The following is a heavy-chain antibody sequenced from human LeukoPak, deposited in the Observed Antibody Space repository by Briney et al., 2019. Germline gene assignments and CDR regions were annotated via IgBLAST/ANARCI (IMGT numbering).Heavy chain of an antibody. CDR2: ISGSGGST. J-gene: IGHJ4*02. D-gene: IGHD3-22*01. Sequence: GGSLRLSCAASGFTFSSYAMSWVRQAPGKGLEWVSAISGSGGSTYYADSVKRRFTISRDNSKTTLYLQMNSLRADDTALYYGAKDPTFIVVVIPDYWGQGTLVTVSS. V-gene: IGHV3-23*01. CDR3: AKDPTFIVVVIPDY. CDR1: GFTFSSYA.